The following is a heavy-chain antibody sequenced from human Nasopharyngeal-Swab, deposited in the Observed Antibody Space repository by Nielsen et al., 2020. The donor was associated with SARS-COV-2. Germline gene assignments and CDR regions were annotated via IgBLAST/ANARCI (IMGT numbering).Heavy chain of an antibody. Sequence: GGSLRLSCAASGFAFDAYAMHWVRQAPGKGLEWVSGISWNGGSLAYAGSVKGRFTISRDNAENSLYLQMNSLRPEDTAVYFCAKDSSVARGLDYWGQGALVTVSS. CDR2: ISWNGGSL. V-gene: IGHV3-9*01. J-gene: IGHJ4*02. CDR3: AKDSSVARGLDY. D-gene: IGHD3-10*01. CDR1: GFAFDAYA.